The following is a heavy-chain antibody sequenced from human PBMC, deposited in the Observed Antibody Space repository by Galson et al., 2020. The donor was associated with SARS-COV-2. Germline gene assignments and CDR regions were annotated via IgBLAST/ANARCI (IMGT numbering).Heavy chain of an antibody. J-gene: IGHJ4*02. V-gene: IGHV3-43D*04. Sequence: GESLKISCAASGFTFDDYAMHWVRQAPGKGLEWVSLISWDGGSTYYADSVKGRFTISRDNSKNSLYLQMNSLRAEDTALYYCAKDRGSSKGYYFDYWGQGTLVTVSS. D-gene: IGHD2-2*01. CDR1: GFTFDDYA. CDR3: AKDRGSSKGYYFDY. CDR2: ISWDGGST.